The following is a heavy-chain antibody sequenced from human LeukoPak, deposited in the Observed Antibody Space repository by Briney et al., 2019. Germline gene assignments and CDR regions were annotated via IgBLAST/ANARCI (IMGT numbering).Heavy chain of an antibody. Sequence: GGSLRLSCAASGFTFSSYAMSWVRQAPGKGLEWVSAISGSGGSTYYADSVKGRFTISRDNSKNTLYLQMNSLRAEDTAVYYCARRRGSGGKIDYWGQGTLVTVSS. CDR1: GFTFSSYA. CDR2: ISGSGGST. CDR3: ARRRGSGGKIDY. J-gene: IGHJ4*02. D-gene: IGHD3-10*01. V-gene: IGHV3-23*01.